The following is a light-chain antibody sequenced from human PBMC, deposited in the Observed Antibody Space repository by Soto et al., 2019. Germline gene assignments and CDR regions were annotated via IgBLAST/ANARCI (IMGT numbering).Light chain of an antibody. CDR2: GNS. J-gene: IGLJ1*01. CDR3: QSYDSSLSGFYV. Sequence: QSVLTPPPSVSGAPGQRVTISCTGSSSNIGAGYDVHWYQQLPGTAPKRLIYGNSNRPSGVPDRFSGSKSGTSASLAITGPQADDEADYYCQSYDSSLSGFYVFGTGTKLTV. CDR1: SSNIGAGYD. V-gene: IGLV1-40*01.